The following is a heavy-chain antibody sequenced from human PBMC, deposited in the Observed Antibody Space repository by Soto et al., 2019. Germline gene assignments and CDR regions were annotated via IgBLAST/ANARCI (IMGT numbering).Heavy chain of an antibody. CDR2: IDPSDSYT. Sequence: PGESLKISCQGSGYSFTSYWISWVRQMPGKGLEWMGRIDPSDSYTNYSPSFQGHVTISADKSISTAYLQWSSLRASDTAMYYCAGLSDLWSGYYNYGMDVWGQGTTVTVSS. CDR1: GYSFTSYW. J-gene: IGHJ6*02. CDR3: AGLSDLWSGYYNYGMDV. V-gene: IGHV5-10-1*01. D-gene: IGHD3-3*01.